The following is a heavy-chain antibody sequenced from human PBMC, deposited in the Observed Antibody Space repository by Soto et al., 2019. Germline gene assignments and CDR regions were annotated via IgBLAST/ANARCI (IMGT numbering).Heavy chain of an antibody. CDR2: IYSGGST. V-gene: IGHV3-66*01. CDR1: GFTFRSNY. J-gene: IGHJ6*02. CDR3: ARDPPYCDFRLVV. D-gene: IGHD3-3*01. Sequence: EVQLVESGGGLVQPGGSLRLSCAASGFTFRSNYMSWVRQAPGKGLEWVSLIYSGGSTYYADYVKGRFTISRDNSKNTLYIQMNILRAEDTAVYYCARDPPYCDFRLVVWGRGTTVAVSS.